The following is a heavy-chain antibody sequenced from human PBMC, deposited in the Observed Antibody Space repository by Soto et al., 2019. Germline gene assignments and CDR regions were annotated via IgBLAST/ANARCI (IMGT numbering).Heavy chain of an antibody. Sequence: SQTLSLTCTVSDGSISSAAYYWSWIRQHPGKDLEWIGYISHSGSTYYTPSLKSRVIISADTSKNQFSLNLNSVTAADTAVYYCAREYTYGSNFFDCWGQGALVTVSS. CDR1: DGSISSAAYY. J-gene: IGHJ4*02. D-gene: IGHD5-18*01. CDR2: ISHSGST. V-gene: IGHV4-31*03. CDR3: AREYTYGSNFFDC.